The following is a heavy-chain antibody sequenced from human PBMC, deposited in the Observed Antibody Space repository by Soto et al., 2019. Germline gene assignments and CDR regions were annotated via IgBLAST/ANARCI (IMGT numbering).Heavy chain of an antibody. J-gene: IGHJ4*02. D-gene: IGHD3-16*01. CDR2: ISSSSSYI. Sequence: EVQLVESGGGLVKPGGSLRLSCAASGFTFSSYSMNWVRQAPGKGLEWVSSISSSSSYIYYADSVKGRFTISRDNAKNSRYLQMNSLRAEDTAVYYCARDLSTRDYRSFDYWGQGTLVTVSS. CDR1: GFTFSSYS. CDR3: ARDLSTRDYRSFDY. V-gene: IGHV3-21*01.